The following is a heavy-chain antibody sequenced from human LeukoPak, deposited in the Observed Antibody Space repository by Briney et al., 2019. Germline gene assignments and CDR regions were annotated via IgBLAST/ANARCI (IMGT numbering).Heavy chain of an antibody. Sequence: SVKVSCKASGGTFSTYAISWVRQAPGQGLEWMGRIIPIFGTANYAQKFQGRVTITTDESTSTAYMELSSLRSEDTAVYYCAREVSVTLYYYYYYMDVWGKGTTVTVSS. J-gene: IGHJ6*03. CDR1: GGTFSTYA. D-gene: IGHD4-11*01. CDR2: IIPIFGTA. CDR3: AREVSVTLYYYYYYMDV. V-gene: IGHV1-69*05.